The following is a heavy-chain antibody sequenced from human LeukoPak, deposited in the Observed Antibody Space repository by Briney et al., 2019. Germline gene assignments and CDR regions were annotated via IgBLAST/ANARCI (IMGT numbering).Heavy chain of an antibody. CDR3: ARGLMRVGPTLSLGY. J-gene: IGHJ4*02. V-gene: IGHV3-64*01. CDR2: ICSDGNLT. D-gene: IGHD1-26*01. CDR1: RFTFRNYA. Sequence: GGSLRLSCAASRFTFRNYAMHCVRQAPGRGLEYVSTICSDGNLTYYANSLKGRFTNSRDNYKNTLYLQMGSLKVEDMAVYYCARGLMRVGPTLSLGYWGQGTLVTVSS.